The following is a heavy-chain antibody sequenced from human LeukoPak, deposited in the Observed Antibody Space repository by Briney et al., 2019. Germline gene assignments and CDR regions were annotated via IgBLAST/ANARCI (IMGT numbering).Heavy chain of an antibody. CDR1: GFTFSSSA. V-gene: IGHV3-30-3*01. D-gene: IGHD4-23*01. CDR2: ISYDGSNK. J-gene: IGHJ4*02. CDR3: GRDQITVGSFTFVFDY. Sequence: PGGSLRLSCAASGFTFSSSAMHWVRQAPGKGLEWVAVISYDGSNKYYADSVKGRFTISRDNSKNTLYLQSNSPRAEYTAVYYCGRDQITVGSFTFVFDYWGQGTLVTVSS.